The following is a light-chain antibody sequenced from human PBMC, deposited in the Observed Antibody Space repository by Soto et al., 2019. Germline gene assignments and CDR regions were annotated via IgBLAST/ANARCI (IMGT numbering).Light chain of an antibody. CDR1: PGVSSW. V-gene: IGKV1-12*01. Sequence: DIQMTQSPSSVSASVGDRVTITCRASPGVSSWLAWYQQKPGKAPKLVIYSASSLQSGVPPRFSGSGSGTDFTLTISSLQPEDFATYYCQQTNSFPLTFGGGTKVEIK. J-gene: IGKJ4*01. CDR3: QQTNSFPLT. CDR2: SAS.